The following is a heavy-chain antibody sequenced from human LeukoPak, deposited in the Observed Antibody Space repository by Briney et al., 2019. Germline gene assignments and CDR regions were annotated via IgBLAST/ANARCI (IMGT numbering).Heavy chain of an antibody. V-gene: IGHV3-11*01. D-gene: IGHD2-2*01. Sequence: GGSLRLSCAASGFTFSDYYMSWIRQAPGKGLEWVSYISSSGSTIYYADSVKGRFTISRDNAKNSLYLQMNSLRAEDTAVYYCARADIVVVPVPYYYGMDVWGQGTTVTVSS. CDR1: GFTFSDYY. J-gene: IGHJ6*02. CDR2: ISSSGSTI. CDR3: ARADIVVVPVPYYYGMDV.